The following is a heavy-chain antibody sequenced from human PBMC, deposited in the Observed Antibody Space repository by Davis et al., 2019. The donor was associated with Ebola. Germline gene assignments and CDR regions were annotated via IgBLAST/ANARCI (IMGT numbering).Heavy chain of an antibody. Sequence: GGSLRLSCAASGFTFSSHAMHWVRQAPGKGLEWLAVMSYDGTNKYEADSVKGRFTISRDNSKNTLYLQMNSLRPEDTAVYHCAKDLGLGWELQIGGPYAMDVWGQGTTVTVSS. V-gene: IGHV3-30*18. CDR1: GFTFSSHA. D-gene: IGHD1-26*01. CDR2: MSYDGTNK. CDR3: AKDLGLGWELQIGGPYAMDV. J-gene: IGHJ6*02.